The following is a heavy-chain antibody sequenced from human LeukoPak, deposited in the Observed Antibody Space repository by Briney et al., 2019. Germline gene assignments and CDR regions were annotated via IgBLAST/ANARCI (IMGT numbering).Heavy chain of an antibody. CDR1: GFTFGSYG. D-gene: IGHD3-10*01. CDR3: ARDEGGFGEFDY. J-gene: IGHJ4*02. Sequence: GGSLRLSCAASGFTFGSYGMHWVRQAPGKGLEWVSVIYSGGSTYYADSVKGRFTISRDNSKNTLYLQMNRLRAEDTAVYYCARDEGGFGEFDYWGQGTLVTVSS. V-gene: IGHV3-66*01. CDR2: IYSGGST.